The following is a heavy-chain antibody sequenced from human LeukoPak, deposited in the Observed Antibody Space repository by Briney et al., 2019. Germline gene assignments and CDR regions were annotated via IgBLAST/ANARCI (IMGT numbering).Heavy chain of an antibody. Sequence: SVKVSCKASGGTFSSYAISWVRQAPGQGLEWMGRIIPIFGTANYAQKFQGRVTMTRDTSISTAYMELSRLRSDDTAVYYCARDLIIVSYRSSSIGYWGQGTLVTVSS. CDR1: GGTFSSYA. J-gene: IGHJ4*02. CDR3: ARDLIIVSYRSSSIGY. V-gene: IGHV1-69*05. D-gene: IGHD6-6*01. CDR2: IIPIFGTA.